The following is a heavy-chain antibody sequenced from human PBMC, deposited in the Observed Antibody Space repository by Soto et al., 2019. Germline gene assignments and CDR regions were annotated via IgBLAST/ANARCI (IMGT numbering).Heavy chain of an antibody. V-gene: IGHV3-23*01. CDR2: ISGGGDTT. D-gene: IGHD3-10*01. Sequence: EVQLLESGGGLVQPGGSMRLSCAASGVTFNNYAMTWVRQAPGKGLEWVSAISGGGDTTSYADSVKGRFTVSRDCSKNTLYLQMSSLRAEDTALYYCAKGRGGSGSLTPRVDFWGQGTLVTVSS. CDR1: GVTFNNYA. J-gene: IGHJ4*02. CDR3: AKGRGGSGSLTPRVDF.